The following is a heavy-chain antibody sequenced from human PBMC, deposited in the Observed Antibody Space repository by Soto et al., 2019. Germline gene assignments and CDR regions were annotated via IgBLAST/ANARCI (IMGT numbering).Heavy chain of an antibody. J-gene: IGHJ4*02. CDR3: ARDRKYYDFWSGPTGY. V-gene: IGHV4-31*03. CDR1: GGSISSGGYY. Sequence: QVQLQEAGPGLVKPSQTLSLTCTVSGGSISSGGYYWSWIRQHPGKGLEWIGYLYYSGSTYYNPSLKRRVTISVDTSKNQFSLKLSSVTAADTAVYYCARDRKYYDFWSGPTGYWGQGTLVTVSS. CDR2: LYYSGST. D-gene: IGHD3-3*01.